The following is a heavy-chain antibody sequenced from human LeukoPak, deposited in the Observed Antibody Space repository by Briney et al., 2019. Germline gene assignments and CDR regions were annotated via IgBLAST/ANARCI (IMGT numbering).Heavy chain of an antibody. CDR2: ITSRGSTI. CDR3: ARDRGIAVAFDY. D-gene: IGHD6-19*01. CDR1: GFTFSDYE. Sequence: PGGSLRLSCAASGFTFSDYEMNWVRQAPGKGLEWLSYITSRGSTIYYADSVKGRFTISRDNAKNSLYLQMNSLRAEDTAVYYCARDRGIAVAFDYWGQGTLVTVSS. J-gene: IGHJ4*02. V-gene: IGHV3-48*03.